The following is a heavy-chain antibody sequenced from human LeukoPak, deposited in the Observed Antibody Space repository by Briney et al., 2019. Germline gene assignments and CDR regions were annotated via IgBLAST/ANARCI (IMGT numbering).Heavy chain of an antibody. CDR3: ARAREPRVTVSTFDY. J-gene: IGHJ4*02. Sequence: PGGSLRLSCAASGFTFDDYGMSWVRQVPGTGLEWVSGINWNGGRTGYADSVKGRFTISRENAKNSLYLQMNSLRAEDTALYYCARAREPRVTVSTFDYWGQGTLVTVSS. V-gene: IGHV3-20*04. D-gene: IGHD4-17*01. CDR1: GFTFDDYG. CDR2: INWNGGRT.